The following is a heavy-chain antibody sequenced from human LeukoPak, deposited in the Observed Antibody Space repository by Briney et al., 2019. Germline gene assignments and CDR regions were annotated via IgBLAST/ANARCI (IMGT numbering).Heavy chain of an antibody. CDR1: GGSISNYY. J-gene: IGHJ3*02. Sequence: SETLSLTCSVSGGSISNYYWSWIRQPPGKGLEWIGYTYYSGSTNYNPSLKSRVTISVDTSKNQFSPKLSSVTAPDAAVYYCARRIIRANAFDIWGQGTMVTVSS. V-gene: IGHV4-59*08. CDR2: TYYSGST. CDR3: ARRIIRANAFDI.